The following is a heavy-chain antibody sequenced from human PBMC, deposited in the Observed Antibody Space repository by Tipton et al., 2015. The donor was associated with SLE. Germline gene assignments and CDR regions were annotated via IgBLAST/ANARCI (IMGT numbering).Heavy chain of an antibody. CDR3: AREEVIMNAFDI. CDR2: ISWGSHAI. V-gene: IGHV3-9*01. J-gene: IGHJ3*02. D-gene: IGHD3-3*01. Sequence: SLRLSCAASGFSFDDYVMGWVRQAPGKGLEWVSSISWGSHAIAYVDSVKGRFTISRDNAKNTLYLQMNSLRAEDTAVYYCAREEVIMNAFDIWGQGTMVTVSS. CDR1: GFSFDDYV.